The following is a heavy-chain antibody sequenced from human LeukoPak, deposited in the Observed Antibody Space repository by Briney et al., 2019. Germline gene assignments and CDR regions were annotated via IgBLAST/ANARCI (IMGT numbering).Heavy chain of an antibody. J-gene: IGHJ4*01. CDR1: GFTFTNYA. CDR3: GTAAGFLDY. CDR2: ISGSGIDI. Sequence: GGSLRLSCVASGFTFTNYAMIWVRQAPGKGLEWVSSISGSGIDIYSADSVKGRFTFSRDNSKNTVYLHINSLRAEDTAIYYCGTAAGFLDYWGHGALVIVSS. D-gene: IGHD6-13*01. V-gene: IGHV3-23*01.